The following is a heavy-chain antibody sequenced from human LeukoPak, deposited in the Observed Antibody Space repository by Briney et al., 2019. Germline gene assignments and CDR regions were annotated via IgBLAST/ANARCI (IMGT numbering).Heavy chain of an antibody. CDR2: ISGSGGST. Sequence: GGSLRLSCAASGFTFSSYAMRWVRQAPGKGLEWVSAISGSGGSTYYADSVKGRFTISRDNSKNTLYLQMNSLRAEDTAVYYCAKDKQLWLENDYWGQGTLVTVSS. J-gene: IGHJ4*02. D-gene: IGHD5-18*01. V-gene: IGHV3-23*01. CDR1: GFTFSSYA. CDR3: AKDKQLWLENDY.